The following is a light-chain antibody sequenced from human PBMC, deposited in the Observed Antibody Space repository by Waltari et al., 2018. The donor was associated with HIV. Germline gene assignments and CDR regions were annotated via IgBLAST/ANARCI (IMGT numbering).Light chain of an antibody. J-gene: IGLJ3*02. CDR3: ATWDDSLSGWV. CDR1: RSNIGKNF. V-gene: IGLV1-47*01. CDR2: RND. Sequence: QSVLTQPPSASGTPGQRVTISCSGSRSNIGKNFIYWYQQFPGTAPKLLIYRNDQCPSGFPDRFSGAKSGTSASLAISGRRSEDEADYYCATWDDSLSGWVFGGGTKLTVL.